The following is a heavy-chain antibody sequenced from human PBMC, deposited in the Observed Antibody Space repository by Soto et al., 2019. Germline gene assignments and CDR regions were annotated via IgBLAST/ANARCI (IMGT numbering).Heavy chain of an antibody. D-gene: IGHD2-2*01. CDR3: ACGVSDQPLIFDD. CDR2: IYYSGST. CDR1: GGSISSYY. Sequence: SETLSLTCTDSGGSISSYYWSWIRQPPGKGLEWIGYIYYSGSTNYNPSLKSRVTISVDTSKNQFSLKLSSVAAADTAVYYCACGVSDQPLIFDDWGQGTLVTVSS. V-gene: IGHV4-59*01. J-gene: IGHJ4*02.